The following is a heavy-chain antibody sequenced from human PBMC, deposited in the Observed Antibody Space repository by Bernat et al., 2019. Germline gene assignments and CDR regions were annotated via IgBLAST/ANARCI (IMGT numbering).Heavy chain of an antibody. D-gene: IGHD6-19*01. CDR1: GFTFSSYW. CDR2: IKQDGSEK. Sequence: EVQLVESGGGLVQPGGSLRFSCAASGFTFSSYWMSWVRQAPGKGLEWVANIKQDGSEKYYVDSVKGRFTISRDNAKNSPYLQMNSLRAEDTAVYYCARDSDSSGWYVDYWGQGTLVTVSS. J-gene: IGHJ4*02. V-gene: IGHV3-7*01. CDR3: ARDSDSSGWYVDY.